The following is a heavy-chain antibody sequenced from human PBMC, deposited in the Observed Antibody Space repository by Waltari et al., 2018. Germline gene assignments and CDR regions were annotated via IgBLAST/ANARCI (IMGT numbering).Heavy chain of an antibody. CDR2: ISGSGGST. V-gene: IGHV3-23*01. CDR1: GFTFSSSA. CDR3: AKGCRSTSCYFGY. Sequence: EVQLLESGGGLVQPGGSLRLSCAASGFTFSSSAMSWVRQAPGKGLEWVSAISGSGGSTYYADSVKGRFTISRDNSKNTLYLQMNSLRAEDTAVYYCAKGCRSTSCYFGYWGQGTLVTVSS. D-gene: IGHD2-2*01. J-gene: IGHJ4*02.